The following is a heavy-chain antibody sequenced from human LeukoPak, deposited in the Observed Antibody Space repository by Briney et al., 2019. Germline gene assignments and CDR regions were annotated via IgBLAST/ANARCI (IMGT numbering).Heavy chain of an antibody. V-gene: IGHV3-33*01. CDR2: IWHDGSYK. J-gene: IGHJ4*01. CDR1: GFTFNNHA. D-gene: IGHD4-11*01. CDR3: ARDGRHNYNLDY. Sequence: PGGSLRLSCAASGFTFNNHAMHWVRQAPGKGLEWVAMIWHDGSYKYYADSVTGRFTISRDDSQNTLYLQMNSLRAEDTAVYYCARDGRHNYNLDYWGHGTPVTVSS.